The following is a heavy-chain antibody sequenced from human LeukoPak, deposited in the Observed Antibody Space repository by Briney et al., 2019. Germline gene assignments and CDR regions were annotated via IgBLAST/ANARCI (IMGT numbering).Heavy chain of an antibody. J-gene: IGHJ4*02. D-gene: IGHD3-22*01. CDR3: AKPYALYYDSSGYYFDY. Sequence: GGSLRLSCAASGFTFSSYAMSWVRQAPGKGLEWVSAISGSGGSTYYADSVKGRFTISRDNSKNTLYLQMNSLRAEDTAAYYCAKPYALYYDSSGYYFDYWGQGTLVTVSS. CDR2: ISGSGGST. CDR1: GFTFSSYA. V-gene: IGHV3-23*01.